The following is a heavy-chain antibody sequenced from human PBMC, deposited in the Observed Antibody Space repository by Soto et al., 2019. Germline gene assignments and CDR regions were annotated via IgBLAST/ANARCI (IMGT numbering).Heavy chain of an antibody. V-gene: IGHV1-18*01. CDR3: AIAYCGGDCLDAFDI. Sequence: ASVKVSCKASGYTFTSYGISWVRQAPGQGLEWMGWISAYNGNTNYAQKLQGRVTMTTDTSTSTAYMELRSLRSDDTAVYYCAIAYCGGDCLDAFDIWGQGTMVTVSS. CDR1: GYTFTSYG. J-gene: IGHJ3*02. D-gene: IGHD2-21*02. CDR2: ISAYNGNT.